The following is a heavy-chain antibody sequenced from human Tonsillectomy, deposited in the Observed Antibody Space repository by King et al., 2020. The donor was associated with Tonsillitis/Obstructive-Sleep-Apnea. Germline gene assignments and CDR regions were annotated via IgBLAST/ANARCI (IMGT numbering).Heavy chain of an antibody. CDR2: ISYDGSNK. V-gene: IGHV3-30*18. CDR3: AKDQEWLVLQNLVDY. Sequence: VQLVESGGGVVQPGRSLRLSCAPSGFTFSSYGMHWVRQAPGKGLEWVAVISYDGSNKYYADSVKGRFTISRDNSKNTLYLKMKSLRAEDTAVYYCAKDQEWLVLQNLVDYWGQGTLVTVSS. D-gene: IGHD6-19*01. J-gene: IGHJ4*02. CDR1: GFTFSSYG.